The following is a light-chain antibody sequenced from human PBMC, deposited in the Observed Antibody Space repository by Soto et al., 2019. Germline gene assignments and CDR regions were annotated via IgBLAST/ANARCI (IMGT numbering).Light chain of an antibody. J-gene: IGLJ2*01. Sequence: QAVVTQEPSLTVSPGGTVTLTCALTTGAVTRDYYPNWFQRKPGQALRTLIYRTSNKHSWTPARFSGSLLGGKAALTLSGVQPEDEADYYCVLLYGGAWVFGGGTKVTVL. CDR1: TGAVTRDYY. V-gene: IGLV7-43*01. CDR2: RTS. CDR3: VLLYGGAWV.